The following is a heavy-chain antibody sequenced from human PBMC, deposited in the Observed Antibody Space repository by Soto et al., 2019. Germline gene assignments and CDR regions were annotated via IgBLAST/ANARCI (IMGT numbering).Heavy chain of an antibody. CDR3: AGEDSAEDTDV. Sequence: QLKLQESGPGLVKPSETLSLTCTVSGGSISTSSSYWGWIRQSPEKGLEWIGSIYYSGSAYYKASLKSRVIISVDTSKNHFSLKLSSVTAADTGIYDCAGEDSAEDTDVWGQGTRVTVSS. CDR2: IYYSGSA. D-gene: IGHD2-15*01. J-gene: IGHJ6*02. CDR1: GGSISTSSSY. V-gene: IGHV4-39*02.